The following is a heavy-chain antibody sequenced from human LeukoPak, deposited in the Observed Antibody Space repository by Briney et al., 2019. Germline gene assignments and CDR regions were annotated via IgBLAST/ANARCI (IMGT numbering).Heavy chain of an antibody. CDR2: ISGSGGST. CDR1: GFTFTSYA. CDR3: AKDLAFGVAH. D-gene: IGHD2-15*01. Sequence: GGSLRLSCAASGFTFTSYAMSWVRQAPGKGLEWVSAISGSGGSTYYADSVKGRSTISRDNSKNTLYLQMNSLRAEDTAVYYCAKDLAFGVAHWGQGTLVTVSS. J-gene: IGHJ4*02. V-gene: IGHV3-23*01.